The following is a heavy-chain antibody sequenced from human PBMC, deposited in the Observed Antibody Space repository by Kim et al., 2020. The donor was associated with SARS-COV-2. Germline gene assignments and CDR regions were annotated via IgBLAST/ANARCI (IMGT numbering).Heavy chain of an antibody. J-gene: IGHJ6*02. V-gene: IGHV1-46*01. D-gene: IGHD6-19*01. Sequence: AQKFQGRVTMTRDTSTSTVYMELSSLRSEDTAVYYCAREVIAVASYGMDVWGQGTTVTVSS. CDR3: AREVIAVASYGMDV.